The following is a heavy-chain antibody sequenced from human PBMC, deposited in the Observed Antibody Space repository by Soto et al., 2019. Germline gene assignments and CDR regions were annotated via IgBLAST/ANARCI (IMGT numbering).Heavy chain of an antibody. Sequence: SETLSLTCAVSSSSISSSNWWSWVRQPPGKGLEWIGEIYHSGSTNYNPSLKSRVTISVDKSKNQFSLKLSSVTAADTAVYYCARAYGSGSTNTYYFDDWGKGTLVTVAS. CDR3: ARAYGSGSTNTYYFDD. CDR1: SSSISSSNW. D-gene: IGHD3-10*01. CDR2: IYHSGST. J-gene: IGHJ4*02. V-gene: IGHV4-4*02.